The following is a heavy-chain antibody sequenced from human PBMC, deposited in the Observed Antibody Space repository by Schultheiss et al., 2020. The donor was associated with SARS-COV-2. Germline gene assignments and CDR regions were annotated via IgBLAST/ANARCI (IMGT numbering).Heavy chain of an antibody. CDR3: ARALKPYKVHDAFDI. CDR1: GGSFSGYY. Sequence: SETLSLTCAVYGGSFSGYYWSWIRQPPGKGLEWIGSIYYSGSTNYNPSLKSRVTISVDTSKNQFSLKLSSVTAADTAVYYCARALKPYKVHDAFDIWGQGTMVTVSS. D-gene: IGHD5-24*01. V-gene: IGHV4-34*01. J-gene: IGHJ3*02. CDR2: IYYSGST.